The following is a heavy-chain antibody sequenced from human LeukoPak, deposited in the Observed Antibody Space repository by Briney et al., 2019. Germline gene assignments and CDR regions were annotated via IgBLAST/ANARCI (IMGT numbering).Heavy chain of an antibody. CDR2: IYYSGST. Sequence: SETLSLTCTVSGGSISSYYWSWIRQPPGKGLEWIGYIYYSGSTNYNPSLKSRVTISVDTSKNQFSLKLSSVTAADTAVYYCARVARLHFDILTGYYLGPFDYWGQGTLVTVSS. D-gene: IGHD3-9*01. CDR1: GGSISSYY. V-gene: IGHV4-59*01. CDR3: ARVARLHFDILTGYYLGPFDY. J-gene: IGHJ4*02.